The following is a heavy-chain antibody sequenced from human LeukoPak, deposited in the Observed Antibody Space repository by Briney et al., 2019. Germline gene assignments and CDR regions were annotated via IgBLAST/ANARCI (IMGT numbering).Heavy chain of an antibody. J-gene: IGHJ5*02. CDR3: ARDVVPAAIVNWFDP. V-gene: IGHV1-69*13. CDR2: IIPIFGTA. CDR1: GGTFSSYA. Sequence: GASAKVSCKASGGTFSSYAISWVRQAPGQGLEWMGGIIPIFGTASYAQKFQGRVTITADESTSTAYMELSSLRSEDTAVYYCARDVVPAAIVNWFDPWGQGTLVTVSS. D-gene: IGHD2-2*01.